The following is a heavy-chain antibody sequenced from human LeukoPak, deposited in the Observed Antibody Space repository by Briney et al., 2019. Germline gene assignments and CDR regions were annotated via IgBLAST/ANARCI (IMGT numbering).Heavy chain of an antibody. CDR1: GGSISSGGYY. J-gene: IGHJ2*01. CDR2: IYHSGST. CDR3: ARHFQYQLLPWYFDL. Sequence: SETLSLTCTVSGGSISSGGYYWSWIRQPPGKGLEWIGYIYHSGSTYYNPSLKSRVTISVDRSKNQFSLKLSSVTAADTAVYYCARHFQYQLLPWYFDLWGRGTLVTVSS. D-gene: IGHD2-2*01. V-gene: IGHV4-30-2*01.